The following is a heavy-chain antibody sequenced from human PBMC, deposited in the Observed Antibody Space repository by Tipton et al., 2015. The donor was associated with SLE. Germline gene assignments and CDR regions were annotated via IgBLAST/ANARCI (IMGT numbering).Heavy chain of an antibody. J-gene: IGHJ2*01. CDR1: GFTFSSYG. Sequence: SLRLSCAASGFTFSSYGMHWVRQAPGKGLEWVAFIRYDGSNKYYADSVKGRFTISRDNSKNTLYLQMNSLRAEDTAVYYCAREGPGVVVVAATLTFFDLWGRGTLVTVSS. CDR2: IRYDGSNK. CDR3: AREGPGVVVVAATLTFFDL. D-gene: IGHD2-15*01. V-gene: IGHV3-30*02.